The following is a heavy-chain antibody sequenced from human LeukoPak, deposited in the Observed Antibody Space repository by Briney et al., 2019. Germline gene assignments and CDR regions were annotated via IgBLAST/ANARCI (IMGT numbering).Heavy chain of an antibody. CDR3: ATFDILTGYYSH. J-gene: IGHJ4*02. Sequence: PGGSLRLSCAASGFTFDDYAMHWVRQAPGKGLEWVSGISWNSGSIGYADSVKGRFTISRDNAKNSLYLQMNSLRAEDTALYYCATFDILTGYYSHWGQGTLVTVSS. V-gene: IGHV3-9*01. CDR1: GFTFDDYA. CDR2: ISWNSGSI. D-gene: IGHD3-9*01.